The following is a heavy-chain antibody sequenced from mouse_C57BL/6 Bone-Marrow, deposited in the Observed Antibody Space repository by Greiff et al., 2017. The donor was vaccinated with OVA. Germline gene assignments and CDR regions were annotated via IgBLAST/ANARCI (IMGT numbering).Heavy chain of an antibody. CDR3: ASWYTTDDFDY. J-gene: IGHJ2*01. D-gene: IGHD1-1*01. CDR2: INPNNGGT. CDR1: GYTFTDYN. Sequence: EVQLQQSGPELVKPGASVKIPCKASGYTFTDYNMDWVKQSHGKSLEWIGDINPNNGGTNYNQKFKGKATLTVDKSSSTAYMELRSLTSEDTAVYYCASWYTTDDFDYWGQGTTLTVAS. V-gene: IGHV1-18*01.